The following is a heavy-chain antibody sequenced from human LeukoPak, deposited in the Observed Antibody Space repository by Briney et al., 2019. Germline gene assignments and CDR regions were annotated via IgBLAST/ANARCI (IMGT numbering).Heavy chain of an antibody. Sequence: KPSETLSLTCSVSGGSISSYYWSWIRQPPGKGLEWIGYIYYSGSTNYNPSLKSRVTISVDTSKNQFSLKLSSVTAADTAVYYCASSPITIFGVVISYFDYWGQGTLVTVSS. D-gene: IGHD3-3*01. V-gene: IGHV4-59*01. CDR3: ASSPITIFGVVISYFDY. CDR2: IYYSGST. CDR1: GGSISSYY. J-gene: IGHJ4*02.